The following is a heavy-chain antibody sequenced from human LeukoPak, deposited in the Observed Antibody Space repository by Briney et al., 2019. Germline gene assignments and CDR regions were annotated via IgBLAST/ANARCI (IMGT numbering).Heavy chain of an antibody. CDR1: GGSISSSSYY. CDR2: IYYSGST. J-gene: IGHJ4*02. V-gene: IGHV4-39*01. Sequence: SETLSLTCTVSGGSISSSSYYWGWIRQPPGKGLEWIGSIYYSGSTYYNPSLKSRVTISVDTSKNQFSLKLSSVTAADTAVYCCARLLSGGFDYWGQGTLVTVSS. CDR3: ARLLSGGFDY.